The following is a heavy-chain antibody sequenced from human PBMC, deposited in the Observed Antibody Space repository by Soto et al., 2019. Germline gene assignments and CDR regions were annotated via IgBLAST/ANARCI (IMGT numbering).Heavy chain of an antibody. Sequence: SETLSLTCIVSGGSVSSVSYYWNWIRQPPGKGLEWIGYVTQSGTTRYNPSLNSRVTISIDTSKNQISLNLNSVTAADTALYFCARGSDAYNVGYWGQGTLVTV. J-gene: IGHJ4*02. D-gene: IGHD1-1*01. CDR1: GGSVSSVSYY. CDR3: ARGSDAYNVGY. V-gene: IGHV4-61*01. CDR2: VTQSGTT.